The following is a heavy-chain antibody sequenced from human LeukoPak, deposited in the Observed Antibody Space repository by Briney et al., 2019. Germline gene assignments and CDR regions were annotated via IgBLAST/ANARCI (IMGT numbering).Heavy chain of an antibody. V-gene: IGHV3-21*01. CDR1: GFTFSSYS. CDR3: ARMETGTMGAFDI. J-gene: IGHJ3*02. D-gene: IGHD1-1*01. Sequence: GGSLRLSCAASGFTFSSYSMNWVRQAPGKGLEWVSSISSSSYIYYADSVKGRFTISRDNAKNSLYLQMSSLRAEDTAVYYCARMETGTMGAFDIWGQGTMVTVSS. CDR2: ISSSSYI.